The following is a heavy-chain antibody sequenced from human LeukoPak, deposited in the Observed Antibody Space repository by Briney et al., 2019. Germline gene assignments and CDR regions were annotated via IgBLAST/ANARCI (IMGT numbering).Heavy chain of an antibody. V-gene: IGHV4-31*03. Sequence: SETLSLTCTVSGGSISSGGYYWSWIRQHPGKGLEWIGYIYYNGSTYYNPSLKSRVTISVDTSKNQFSLKLSSVTAADTAVYYCARVFSGGATTLFDYWGQGTLVTVSS. CDR3: ARVFSGGATTLFDY. CDR1: GGSISSGGYY. CDR2: IYYNGST. J-gene: IGHJ4*02. D-gene: IGHD1-26*01.